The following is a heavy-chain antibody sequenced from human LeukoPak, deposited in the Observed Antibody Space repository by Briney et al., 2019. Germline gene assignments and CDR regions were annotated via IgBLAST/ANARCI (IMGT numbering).Heavy chain of an antibody. V-gene: IGHV3-30*18. J-gene: IGHJ4*02. CDR3: AKARSVDYGDRYYFDY. Sequence: PGRSLRLSCAASGFTFSSYGMHWVRQAPGKGLEWVAVISYDGSNKYYAGSVKGRFTISRDTSANTLHLQMNSLRAEDTAVYYCAKARSVDYGDRYYFDYWGQGTLVTVSS. CDR2: ISYDGSNK. CDR1: GFTFSSYG. D-gene: IGHD4-17*01.